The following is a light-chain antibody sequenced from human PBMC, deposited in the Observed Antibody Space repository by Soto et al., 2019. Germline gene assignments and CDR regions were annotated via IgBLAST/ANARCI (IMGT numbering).Light chain of an antibody. V-gene: IGLV2-14*01. CDR3: SSYTGSSTWV. CDR1: SSDVGGYKY. Sequence: QSALTQPASVSGSPGQSITISCTGTSSDVGGYKYVSWFQQHAGKAPKLMIYEVSNRPSGVSNRFSGSKSGNTASLTISGLQAEDEAVYYCSSYTGSSTWVFGGGSKRTVL. J-gene: IGLJ3*02. CDR2: EVS.